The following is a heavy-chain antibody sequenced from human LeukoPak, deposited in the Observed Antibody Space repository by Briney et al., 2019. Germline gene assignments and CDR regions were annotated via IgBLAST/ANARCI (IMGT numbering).Heavy chain of an antibody. D-gene: IGHD4-17*01. CDR1: GFTFSSYW. CDR2: IKQDGSDK. CDR3: AREPSGDYFDY. J-gene: IGHJ4*02. Sequence: GGSLRLSCAASGFTFSSYWMSWVRQVPGKGLEWVANIKQDGSDKYYVDSVKGRFTISRDNAKTLLYLQINSLRAEDTAVYYCAREPSGDYFDYWGQGTLVTVSS. V-gene: IGHV3-7*03.